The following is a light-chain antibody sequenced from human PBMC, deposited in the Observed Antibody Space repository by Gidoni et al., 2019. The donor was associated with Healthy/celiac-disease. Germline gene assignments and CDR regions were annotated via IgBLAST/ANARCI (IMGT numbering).Light chain of an antibody. CDR3: QQRSNWPT. V-gene: IGKV3-11*01. CDR1: QSVSSY. J-gene: IGKJ4*01. CDR2: DAS. Sequence: IVLTQSPATLSLSPGERATLSCSASQSVSSYLAWYQQTPGQAPRLLIYDASNRATGIPARFRGSGSGTDFTLTISSLEPEDFAVYYCQQRSNWPTFGGGTKVEIK.